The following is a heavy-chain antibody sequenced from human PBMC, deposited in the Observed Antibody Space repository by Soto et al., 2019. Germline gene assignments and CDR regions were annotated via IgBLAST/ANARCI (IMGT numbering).Heavy chain of an antibody. CDR3: AKALGELSPESYDY. CDR1: GFIFSSYA. D-gene: IGHD3-16*02. J-gene: IGHJ4*02. V-gene: IGHV3-30*18. Sequence: QVPLEESGGGVVQPGRSLRLSCAASGFIFSSYAMHWVRQAPGKGLEWVAVISYDGSEKYYADSVKGRFTISRDNSKNTLNLQMNSLRADDTAVYYCAKALGELSPESYDYWGQGTLITVSS. CDR2: ISYDGSEK.